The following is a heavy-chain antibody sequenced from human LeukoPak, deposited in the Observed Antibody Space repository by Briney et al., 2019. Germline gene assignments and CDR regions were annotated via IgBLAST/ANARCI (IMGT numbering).Heavy chain of an antibody. J-gene: IGHJ4*02. CDR1: GYTFTSYG. CDR3: ARDTGYYDSSGPIATYYFDY. Sequence: ASVKVSCKASGYTFTSYGIGWVRQAPGQGLEWMGWISAYNGNTNYAQKLQGRVTMTTDTSTSTAYMELRSLRSDDTAVYYCARDTGYYDSSGPIATYYFDYWGQGTLVTVSS. D-gene: IGHD3-22*01. V-gene: IGHV1-18*01. CDR2: ISAYNGNT.